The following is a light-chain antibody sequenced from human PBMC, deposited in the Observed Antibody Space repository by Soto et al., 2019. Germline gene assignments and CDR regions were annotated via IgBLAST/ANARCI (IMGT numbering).Light chain of an antibody. J-gene: IGKJ4*01. CDR1: QSLLHSTGNNY. CDR3: MQALQTPLT. CDR2: LGS. Sequence: DNVMTQSPLSLPVTPGEPASISCRSSQSLLHSTGNNYLDWYLQKPGQSPQLLIYLGSNRASGVPDRFSVSVAGTDFTLKISRVEAEDVGVSYCMQALQTPLTFGGGNKVESK. V-gene: IGKV2-28*01.